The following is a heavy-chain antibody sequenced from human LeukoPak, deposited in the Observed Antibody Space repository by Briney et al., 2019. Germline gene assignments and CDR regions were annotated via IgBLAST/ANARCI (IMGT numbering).Heavy chain of an antibody. Sequence: PGGSLRLPCAASVLTCSRYMMQGVRQARGRGRVCVSRLNRCGDTTTYADSVKGRFTISRDNAKNTLYLKMNSQRVEDTAVYYCARSKEESYSYTLAPWGQGILVTVSS. V-gene: IGHV3-74*01. CDR1: VLTCSRYM. CDR2: LNRCGDTT. J-gene: IGHJ5*02. CDR3: ARSKEESYSYTLAP. D-gene: IGHD2-21*01.